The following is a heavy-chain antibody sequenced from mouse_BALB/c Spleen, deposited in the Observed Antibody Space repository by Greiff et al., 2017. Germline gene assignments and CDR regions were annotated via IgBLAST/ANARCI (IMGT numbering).Heavy chain of an antibody. CDR2: INPYNDGT. D-gene: IGHD2-1*01. Sequence: VQLQQSGAELVRPGTSVKVSCKASGYAFTNYLIEWVKQKPGQGLEWIGYINPYNDGTKYNEKFKGKATLTSDKSSSTAYMELSSLTSEDSAVYYCARSRNFHGDDYWGQGTTLTVSS. J-gene: IGHJ2*01. CDR3: ARSRNFHGDDY. V-gene: IGHV1-14*01. CDR1: GYAFTNYL.